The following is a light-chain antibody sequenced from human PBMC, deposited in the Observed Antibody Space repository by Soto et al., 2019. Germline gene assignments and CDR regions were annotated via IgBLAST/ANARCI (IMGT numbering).Light chain of an antibody. J-gene: IGKJ2*01. V-gene: IGKV1-12*01. CDR1: QGISSW. CDR3: QQSNSFPFT. CDR2: GSS. Sequence: DIQMTQSPSSVSASVGDRVTINCRASQGISSWLAWYQQRPGKAPNLLSYGSSHLQSGVPSRCSGGVSETDFSLTISILQCEGFATFYCQQSNSFPFTLGQGTRLDI.